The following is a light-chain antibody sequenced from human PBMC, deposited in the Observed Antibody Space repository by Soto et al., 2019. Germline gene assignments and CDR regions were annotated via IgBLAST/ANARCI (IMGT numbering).Light chain of an antibody. J-gene: IGKJ4*01. CDR3: QQSYNSLLLT. CDR2: SAS. V-gene: IGKV1-39*01. Sequence: DIQMTQSPSSLSASVGDRVNITCRASQSISTYLNWYQQTPGEAPKLLIYSASNLQTGVPSRFSGSGAGTDFTLTISSLQPEDFATYYCQQSYNSLLLTFGGGTKVE. CDR1: QSISTY.